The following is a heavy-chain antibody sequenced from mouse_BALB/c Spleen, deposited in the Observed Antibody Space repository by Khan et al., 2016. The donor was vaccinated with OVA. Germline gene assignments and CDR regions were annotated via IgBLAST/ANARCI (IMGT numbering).Heavy chain of an antibody. J-gene: IGHJ3*01. CDR3: ARELRLGGFAY. CDR2: IWGDGST. CDR1: GFSLTDFG. V-gene: IGHV2-6-7*01. D-gene: IGHD1-2*01. Sequence: QMQLEESGPGLVAPSQSLSITCTVSGFSLTDFGINWVRQPPGKGLEWLGMIWGDGSTDYNSALKSRLSVSKDNAKSQVFLQMNSLQTDDTARYYCARELRLGGFAYGGQGTLVTVSA.